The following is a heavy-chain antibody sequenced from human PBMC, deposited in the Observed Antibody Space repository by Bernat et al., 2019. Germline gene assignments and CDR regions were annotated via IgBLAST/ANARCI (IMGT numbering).Heavy chain of an antibody. CDR1: GGTFSSYA. J-gene: IGHJ6*03. CDR2: IIPIFGTA. V-gene: IGHV1-69*01. D-gene: IGHD3-3*01. Sequence: GSSVKVSCKASGGTFSSYAISWVRQAPGQGLEWMGGIIPIFGTANYAQKFQGRVTITADESTSTAYMELSSLRSEDTAVYYCARVRYYDFWSGDYYYYYYMDVWGKGTTVTVSS. CDR3: ARVRYYDFWSGDYYYYYYMDV.